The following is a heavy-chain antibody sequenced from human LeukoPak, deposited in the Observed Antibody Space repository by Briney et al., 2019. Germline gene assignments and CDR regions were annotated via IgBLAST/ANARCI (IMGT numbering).Heavy chain of an antibody. J-gene: IGHJ3*02. CDR2: MNPNSGNT. CDR3: ARRQYYYDSSGQSWAFDI. D-gene: IGHD3-22*01. Sequence: ASVKVSCKASGYTFTSYDISWVRQATGQGLEWMGWMNPNSGNTGYAQKFQGRVTMTRNTSISTAYMELSSLRSEDTAVYYCARRQYYYDSSGQSWAFDIWGQGTMVTVSS. V-gene: IGHV1-8*01. CDR1: GYTFTSYD.